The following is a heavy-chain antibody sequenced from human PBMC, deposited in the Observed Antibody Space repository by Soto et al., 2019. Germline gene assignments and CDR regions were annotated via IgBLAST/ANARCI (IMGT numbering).Heavy chain of an antibody. CDR1: GGSISSGGYY. Sequence: LSLTCTVSGGSISSGGYYWSWIRQHPGKGLEWIGYIYYSGSTYYNPSLKSRVTISVDTSKNQFSLKLSSVTAADTAVYYCARSRFYYYDSGSDAFDIWGQGTMVTVSS. J-gene: IGHJ3*02. D-gene: IGHD3-10*01. CDR2: IYYSGST. CDR3: ARSRFYYYDSGSDAFDI. V-gene: IGHV4-31*03.